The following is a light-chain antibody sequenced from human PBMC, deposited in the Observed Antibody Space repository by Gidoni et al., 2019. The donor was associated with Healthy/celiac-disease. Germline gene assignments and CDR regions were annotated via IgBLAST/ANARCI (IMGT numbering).Light chain of an antibody. Sequence: QSVLTQPPSASGTPGQRVTISCSGSSSNIGINTVNWYQQLPGTAPKLLIYRNNQRPSGVPDRFSGSKSGTSASLAISGLQSEDEADYYCAAWDDSLNGHYVFGTGTKVTVL. V-gene: IGLV1-44*01. CDR1: SSNIGINT. CDR3: AAWDDSLNGHYV. CDR2: RNN. J-gene: IGLJ1*01.